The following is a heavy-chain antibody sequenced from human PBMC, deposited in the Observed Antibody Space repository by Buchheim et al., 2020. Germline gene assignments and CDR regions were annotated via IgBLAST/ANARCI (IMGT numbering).Heavy chain of an antibody. J-gene: IGHJ6*02. V-gene: IGHV3-74*01. Sequence: EVQLVESGGGLVQPRGSLRLSCAASGFTFSSYWMHWVRQAPGKGLVWVSRINSDGSSTSYADSVKGRFTISRDNAKNTLYLQMNSLRAEDTAVYYCARDSRDYGPYYYYGMDVWGQGTT. CDR2: INSDGSST. CDR3: ARDSRDYGPYYYYGMDV. D-gene: IGHD4-17*01. CDR1: GFTFSSYW.